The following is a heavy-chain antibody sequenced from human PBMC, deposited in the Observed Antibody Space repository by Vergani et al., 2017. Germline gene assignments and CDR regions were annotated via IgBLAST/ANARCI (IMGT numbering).Heavy chain of an antibody. CDR3: ARVITIFGVVNPFAWDYYGMDV. V-gene: IGHV4-59*11. CDR2: IYYSGST. D-gene: IGHD3-3*01. CDR1: GGSISSHY. J-gene: IGHJ6*02. Sequence: QVQLQESGPGLVKPSETLSLTCTVSGGSISSHYWSWIRQPPGKGLEWIGYIYYSGSTNYNPSLKSRVTISVDTSKNQFSLKLSSVTAADTAVYYCARVITIFGVVNPFAWDYYGMDVWGQGTTVTVSS.